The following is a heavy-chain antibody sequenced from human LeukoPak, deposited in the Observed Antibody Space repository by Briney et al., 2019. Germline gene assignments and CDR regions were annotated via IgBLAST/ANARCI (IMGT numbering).Heavy chain of an antibody. J-gene: IGHJ4*02. CDR3: ARGSVVRTFDY. V-gene: IGHV4-61*02. Sequence: PSQTLSLTCTVSGGSISSGSYYWSWIRQPAGKGLEWIGRIYTSGSTNYNPSLKSRVTISVDTSKNQFSLKLGSVTAADTAVYYCARGSVVRTFDYWGQGTLVTVSS. CDR2: IYTSGST. D-gene: IGHD3-10*01. CDR1: GGSISSGSYY.